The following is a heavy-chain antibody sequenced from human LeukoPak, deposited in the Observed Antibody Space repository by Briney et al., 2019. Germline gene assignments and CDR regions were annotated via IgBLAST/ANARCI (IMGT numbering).Heavy chain of an antibody. V-gene: IGHV1-18*01. CDR2: ISAYNGNT. CDR3: ARVYAATNYYDSSGPFDY. CDR1: GYTFTSYG. Sequence: GPVKVSCKASGYTFTSYGISWVRQAPGQGLEWMGWISAYNGNTNYAQKLQGRVTITADKSTSTAYMELSSLRSEDTAVYYCARVYAATNYYDSSGPFDYWGQGTLVTVSS. J-gene: IGHJ4*02. D-gene: IGHD3-22*01.